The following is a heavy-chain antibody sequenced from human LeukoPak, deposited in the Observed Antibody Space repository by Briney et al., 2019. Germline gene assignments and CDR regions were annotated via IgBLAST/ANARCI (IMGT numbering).Heavy chain of an antibody. CDR1: DGCISRYH. CDR3: AGGRDGYNSGAFDI. J-gene: IGHJ3*02. V-gene: IGHV4-4*07. Sequence: HSETLFLSCTVSDGCISRYHWSWIRPPTGTGPDSIGRIYTSGSTNNPSLMSRLTLSLDTSKNQSSLKLSSVTAAATAVYYCAGGRDGYNSGAFDIWGQGTMVTVSS. D-gene: IGHD5-24*01. CDR2: IYTSGST.